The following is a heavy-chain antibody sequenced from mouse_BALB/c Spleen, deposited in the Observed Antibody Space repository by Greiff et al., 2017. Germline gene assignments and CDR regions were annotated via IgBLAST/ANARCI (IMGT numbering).Heavy chain of an antibody. V-gene: IGHV2-2*02. CDR2: IWSGGST. Sequence: VQLQQSGPGLVQPSQSLSITCTASGFSLTSYGVHWVRQSPGKGLEWLGVIWSGGSTDYNAAFISRLSISKDNSKSQVFFKMNSLQANDTAIYYCARKGSDGPGAMDYWGQGTSVTVSS. D-gene: IGHD2-3*01. J-gene: IGHJ4*01. CDR1: GFSLTSYG. CDR3: ARKGSDGPGAMDY.